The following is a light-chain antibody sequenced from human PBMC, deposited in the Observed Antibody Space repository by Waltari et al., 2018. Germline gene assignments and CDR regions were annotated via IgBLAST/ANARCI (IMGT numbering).Light chain of an antibody. CDR1: SRDVGGHNF. Sequence: QSALTQPASVSGSPGQSITISCTGTSRDVGGHNFVSWYQQHPGKAPKPMVYEVSNRPSGVSNRFSGSKSGNTASLTISGLQAEDDAAYYCSSYTSDTTHWVFGGGTELTVL. CDR3: SSYTSDTTHWV. CDR2: EVS. J-gene: IGLJ3*02. V-gene: IGLV2-14*01.